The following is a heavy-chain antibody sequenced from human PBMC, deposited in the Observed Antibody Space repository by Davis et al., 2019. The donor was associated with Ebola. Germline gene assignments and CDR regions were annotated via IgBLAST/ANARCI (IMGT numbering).Heavy chain of an antibody. J-gene: IGHJ2*01. D-gene: IGHD5-18*01. Sequence: GGSLRLSCAASGFTFSSYEMNWVRQAPGKGLEWVSYISSSGSTIYYADSVKGRFTISRDNSKNTLYLQMNSLRAEDTAVYYCARDPSYLGTNPWDWYFDLWGRGTLVTVSS. V-gene: IGHV3-48*03. CDR1: GFTFSSYE. CDR2: ISSSGSTI. CDR3: ARDPSYLGTNPWDWYFDL.